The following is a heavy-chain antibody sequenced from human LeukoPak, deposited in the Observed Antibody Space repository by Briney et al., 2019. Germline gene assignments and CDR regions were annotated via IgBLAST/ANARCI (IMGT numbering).Heavy chain of an antibody. CDR2: IKQDGSEK. V-gene: IGHV3-7*01. CDR1: GFTFSSYW. Sequence: PGGSLRLSCAASGFTFSSYWMSWVRQPPGKGLEWVANIKQDGSEKYYLNSVKGRLTISRDNARNSRYLQMNSLRAEDTAVYYCASLPGGKTAALEFDLRGRGTLVTVSS. D-gene: IGHD6-13*01. J-gene: IGHJ2*01. CDR3: ASLPGGKTAALEFDL.